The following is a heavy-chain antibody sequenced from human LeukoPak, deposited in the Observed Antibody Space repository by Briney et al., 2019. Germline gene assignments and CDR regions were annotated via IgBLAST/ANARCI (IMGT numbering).Heavy chain of an antibody. CDR3: AKGVRSGTYYNCFDP. CDR2: ISGDGDST. Sequence: GGSLRLSCVASGFTLDDYALHWVRQAPGKGLEWISLISGDGDSTYYADSVKGRFTISRDNSKNSLYLQVSSLRAEDTALYYCAKGVRSGTYYNCFDPWGQGTLVTVSS. D-gene: IGHD1-26*01. V-gene: IGHV3-43*02. CDR1: GFTLDDYA. J-gene: IGHJ5*02.